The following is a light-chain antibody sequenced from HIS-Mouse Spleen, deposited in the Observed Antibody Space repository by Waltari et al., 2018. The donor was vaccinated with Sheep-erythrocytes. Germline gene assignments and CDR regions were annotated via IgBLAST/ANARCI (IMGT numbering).Light chain of an antibody. Sequence: EIVLTQSPATLSLSPGERATLSCRASQSVSSYFAWYQQKPGQAPRRLIDDASNRATGIPARVSGSGSGTDFTLTISSLEPEDVAVYYCQQRSNWYTFGQGTKLEIK. CDR1: QSVSSY. CDR2: DAS. CDR3: QQRSNWYT. J-gene: IGKJ2*01. V-gene: IGKV3-11*01.